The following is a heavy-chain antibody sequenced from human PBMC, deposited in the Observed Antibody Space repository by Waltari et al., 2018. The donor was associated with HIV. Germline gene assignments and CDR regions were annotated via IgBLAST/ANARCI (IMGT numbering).Heavy chain of an antibody. Sequence: EVRLVESGGGLVQPGGSLGLSCDASGFTFSTPLLTWVRQAPGKGLEWVANIKEDGSEIHYVDSVKGRFTISRDNAKNSLYLQMNSLRAEDTAVYYCARRQQLTDWGQGTLVTVSS. J-gene: IGHJ4*02. CDR2: IKEDGSEI. V-gene: IGHV3-7*01. CDR3: ARRQQLTD. D-gene: IGHD6-13*01. CDR1: GFTFSTPL.